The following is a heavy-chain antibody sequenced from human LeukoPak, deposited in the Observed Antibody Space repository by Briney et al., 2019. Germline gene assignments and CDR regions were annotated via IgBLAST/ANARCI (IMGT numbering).Heavy chain of an antibody. CDR3: VRPEDLGTLYY. J-gene: IGHJ4*02. CDR2: ISGSSNYM. V-gene: IGHV3-21*01. CDR1: GFTFTNCS. D-gene: IGHD1-14*01. Sequence: PGGSLRLSCAASGFTFTNCSMNWVRQAPGKGLEWVSSISGSSNYMFYADSVKGRFTISRDNAKNSLSLQMTGLRADDTAIYFCVRPEDLGTLYYWGQGILVTVSS.